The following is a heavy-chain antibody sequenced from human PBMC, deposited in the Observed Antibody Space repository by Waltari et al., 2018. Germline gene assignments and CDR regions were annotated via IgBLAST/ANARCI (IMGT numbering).Heavy chain of an antibody. CDR1: GYTFSDYY. J-gene: IGHJ3*01. CDR2: VDPEEGET. V-gene: IGHV1-69-2*01. Sequence: EVQLLQSGAELKEPGTTVRISCKVSGYTFSDYYINWVQQAPGKGLRWMGLVDPEEGETIYADNFQGRVTISADTSTDTAFMELSSLRSEDTAVFYCATALGDSSSASRPFDFWGQGTMITVSS. CDR3: ATALGDSSSASRPFDF. D-gene: IGHD6-19*01.